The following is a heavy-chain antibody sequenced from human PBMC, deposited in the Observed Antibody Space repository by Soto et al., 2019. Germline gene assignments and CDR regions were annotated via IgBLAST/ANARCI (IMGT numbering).Heavy chain of an antibody. CDR3: AKGYYYDSSGSDY. J-gene: IGHJ4*02. CDR2: ISGSGGST. V-gene: IGHV3-23*01. Sequence: EVQLLESGGGLVQPGGSLRLSCAASVFTFSSYAMSWVRQAPGKGLEWVSAISGSGGSTYYADSVKGRFTISRDNSKNTLYLQMNSLRAEDTAVYYCAKGYYYDSSGSDYWGQGTLVTVSS. CDR1: VFTFSSYA. D-gene: IGHD3-22*01.